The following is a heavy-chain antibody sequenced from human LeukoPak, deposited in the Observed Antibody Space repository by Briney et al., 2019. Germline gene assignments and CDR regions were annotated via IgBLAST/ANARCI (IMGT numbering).Heavy chain of an antibody. J-gene: IGHJ4*02. D-gene: IGHD2-15*01. CDR3: ARDLSSVVGSLDY. V-gene: IGHV4-39*02. Sequence: SETLSLTCTVSGGSISSSSYYWGWIRQPPGKGLEWIGSIYYSGSTYYNPSLKSRVTISVDTSKNQFSLKLSSVTAADTAVYYCARDLSSVVGSLDYWGQGTLVTVSS. CDR1: GGSISSSSYY. CDR2: IYYSGST.